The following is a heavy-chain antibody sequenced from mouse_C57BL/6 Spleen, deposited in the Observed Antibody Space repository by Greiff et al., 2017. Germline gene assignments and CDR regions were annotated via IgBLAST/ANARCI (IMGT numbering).Heavy chain of an antibody. D-gene: IGHD1-1*01. CDR2: IDPEDGET. Sequence: EVKLVESGAELVKPGASVKLSCTASGFNIKDYYMHWVKQRTEQGLEWIGRIDPEDGETKYAPKFQGKATITADTSSNTAYLQLSSLTSEDTAVYYCARPSGRPYYFDYWGQGTTLTVSS. CDR1: GFNIKDYY. J-gene: IGHJ2*01. V-gene: IGHV14-2*01. CDR3: ARPSGRPYYFDY.